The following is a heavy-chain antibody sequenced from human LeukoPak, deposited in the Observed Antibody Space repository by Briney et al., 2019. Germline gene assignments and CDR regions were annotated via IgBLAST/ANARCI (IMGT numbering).Heavy chain of an antibody. D-gene: IGHD3-3*01. V-gene: IGHV1-2*02. CDR3: ARVNDFWSGHDAFDI. CDR1: GYTFTGYY. Sequence: ASVKVSCKASGYTFTGYYMHWVRQAPAQGVEWMGWINPKSGGTNYAQKFQGRVTMTRDTSISTAYMELSRLRSDDTAVYYCARVNDFWSGHDAFDIWGQGTMVTVSS. J-gene: IGHJ3*02. CDR2: INPKSGGT.